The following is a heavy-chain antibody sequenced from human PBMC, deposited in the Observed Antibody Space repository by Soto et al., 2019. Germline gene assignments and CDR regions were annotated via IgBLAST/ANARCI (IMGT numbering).Heavy chain of an antibody. J-gene: IGHJ4*02. D-gene: IGHD1-20*01. V-gene: IGHV4-39*01. Sequence: SETLSPTCAVSGGSISGSYYHWGWLRQSPGKGPEWIGGGFYTGFSYYNPALESRGSVSVDTSKNQFSLKVSGVAAADTAVYYCATSQKGYNWNHFDHWGQGALVTVSS. CDR2: GFYTGFS. CDR1: GGSISGSYYH. CDR3: ATSQKGYNWNHFDH.